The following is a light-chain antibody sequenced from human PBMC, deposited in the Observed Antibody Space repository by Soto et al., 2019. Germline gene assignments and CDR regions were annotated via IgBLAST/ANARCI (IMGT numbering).Light chain of an antibody. CDR1: QSVSSSY. V-gene: IGKV3-20*01. CDR3: QQYGSSRT. CDR2: GAS. Sequence: EIVLTQSPGTLSLSPWERATLSCRASQSVSSSYLAWYQQKPGQAPRLLIYGASSRATGIPDRFSGSGSGTDFTLTISRLEPEDFAVDYCQQYGSSRTFGQGTKVDIK. J-gene: IGKJ1*01.